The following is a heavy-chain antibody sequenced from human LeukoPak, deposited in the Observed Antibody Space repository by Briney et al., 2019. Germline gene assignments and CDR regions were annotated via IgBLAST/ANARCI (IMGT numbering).Heavy chain of an antibody. J-gene: IGHJ6*03. CDR2: INPSGGST. CDR3: ARGTVTTPEYYYYYYYMDV. Sequence: GASVKVSCKASGYTFTSYYMHWVRQAPGQGLEWMGIINPSGGSTSYAQKFQGRVTMTRDMSTSTVYMELSSLRSEDTAVYYCARGTVTTPEYYYYYYYMDVWGKGTTVTVSS. D-gene: IGHD4-11*01. CDR1: GYTFTSYY. V-gene: IGHV1-46*01.